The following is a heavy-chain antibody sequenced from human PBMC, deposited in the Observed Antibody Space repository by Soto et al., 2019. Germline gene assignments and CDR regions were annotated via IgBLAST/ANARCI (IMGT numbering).Heavy chain of an antibody. Sequence: QVQLVQSGAEVKKPGSSVKVSCKASGGTFGSYAISWVRQAPGQGLEWMGGIIPMYGSADYAQKFQGRTTITADKSTSTAYMEVSSLRGEDTAVYHCARRLSYYDGSKGDYWGQRPLVTVSS. CDR1: GGTFGSYA. CDR2: IIPMYGSA. J-gene: IGHJ4*02. V-gene: IGHV1-69*06. CDR3: ARRLSYYDGSKGDY. D-gene: IGHD3-22*01.